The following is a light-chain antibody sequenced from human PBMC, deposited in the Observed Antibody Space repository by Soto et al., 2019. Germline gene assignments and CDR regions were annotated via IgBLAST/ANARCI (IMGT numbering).Light chain of an antibody. CDR2: DVT. Sequence: QSVLTLPRSVSASPGQSATISCTGTSSDVGRYDYVSWYQQHPGKAPKLIVYDVTERPSGVPDRFSGSKSGNTASLTISGLQAEDEADYSCCSFAGSYSYVFGTGTKVTVL. CDR3: CSFAGSYSYV. CDR1: SSDVGRYDY. J-gene: IGLJ1*01. V-gene: IGLV2-11*01.